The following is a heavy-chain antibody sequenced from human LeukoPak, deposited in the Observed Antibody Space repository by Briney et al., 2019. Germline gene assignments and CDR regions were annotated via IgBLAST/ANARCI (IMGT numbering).Heavy chain of an antibody. D-gene: IGHD1-26*01. CDR1: GFTFSSYA. CDR2: ISGSGGST. CDR3: ANPRWELLESLFDY. V-gene: IGHV3-23*01. Sequence: PGGSLRLSCAASGFTFSSYAMSWVRQAPGKGLEWVSAISGSGGSTYYADSVKGRFTISRDNSKNTLYLQMNSLRAEDTAVYYCANPRWELLESLFDYWGQGTLVTVSS. J-gene: IGHJ4*02.